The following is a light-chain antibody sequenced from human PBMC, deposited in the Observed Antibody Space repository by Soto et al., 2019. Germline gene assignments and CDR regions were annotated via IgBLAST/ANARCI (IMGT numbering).Light chain of an antibody. CDR2: TAS. CDR3: QNYNSAPRLT. CDR1: QGISNY. Sequence: DIQMTQSPSSLSASVGDRVTITCRASQGISNYLAWYQQKPGKVPKLLIYTASTLQSGVPSRFSASGSGTDFTLTISRLQPEDVATYYCQNYNSAPRLTFGGGTKVEIQ. J-gene: IGKJ4*01. V-gene: IGKV1-27*01.